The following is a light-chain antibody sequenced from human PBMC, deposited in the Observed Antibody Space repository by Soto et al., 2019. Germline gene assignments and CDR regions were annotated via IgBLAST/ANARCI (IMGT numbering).Light chain of an antibody. CDR2: DAS. CDR3: QKYDTVPFT. CDR1: QSVSSY. Sequence: EIVLTQSPATLSLSPGERATLSCRASQSVSSYLAWYQQKPGQAPRLLIYDASNRATGIPARFSGSGSGTDFTLTISSLQPEDVATYYCQKYDTVPFTFGPGTKVDFK. V-gene: IGKV3-11*01. J-gene: IGKJ3*01.